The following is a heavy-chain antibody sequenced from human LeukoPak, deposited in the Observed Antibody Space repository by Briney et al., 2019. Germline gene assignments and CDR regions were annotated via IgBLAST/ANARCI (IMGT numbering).Heavy chain of an antibody. CDR1: GFTFSHFG. J-gene: IGHJ4*02. CDR2: IWSDGTNK. V-gene: IGHV3-33*06. CDR3: AKDAQRGFDYSNSLEY. Sequence: GGSLRLSCAASGFTFSHFGFHWVRQAPGKGLEWVGVIWSDGTNKYYGDSVKGRFIIQRDDSQKTVYLQMNRLRAEDTAIYYCAKDAQRGFDYSNSLEYWGQGSLVTVSS. D-gene: IGHD4-11*01.